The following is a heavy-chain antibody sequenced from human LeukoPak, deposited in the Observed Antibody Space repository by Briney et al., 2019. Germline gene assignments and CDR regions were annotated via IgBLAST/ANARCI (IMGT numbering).Heavy chain of an antibody. CDR3: ARHIHRQWPAENDY. CDR1: GVSTSSSSYY. Sequence: KPSETLSLTCTVSGVSTSSSSYYWGWIRQPPGKGLEWIATIYYSGSTYYNPSLKSRVTISVDTSKNQFSLKLNSVTAADTAVYYCARHIHRQWPAENDYWGQGILVTVSS. D-gene: IGHD6-19*01. CDR2: IYYSGST. V-gene: IGHV4-39*01. J-gene: IGHJ4*02.